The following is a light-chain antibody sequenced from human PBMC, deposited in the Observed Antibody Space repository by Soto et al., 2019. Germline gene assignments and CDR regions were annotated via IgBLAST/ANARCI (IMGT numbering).Light chain of an antibody. V-gene: IGKV3-11*01. CDR3: QHRSNWPRT. CDR2: DAS. J-gene: IGKJ1*01. CDR1: QSVSSY. Sequence: EIVLTQSPATLSLSPGERATLSCRASQSVSSYLAWYQQKPGQAPRLLIYDASNRATGIPARFSGSGSGTAFTLTISSLEPEDFAVYYGQHRSNWPRTFGQGTKVEIK.